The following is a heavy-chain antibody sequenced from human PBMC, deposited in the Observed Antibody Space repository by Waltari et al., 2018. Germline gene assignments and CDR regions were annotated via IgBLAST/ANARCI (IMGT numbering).Heavy chain of an antibody. Sequence: QVQLVQSGAEVKKPGASVKVSCKVSGYTLTELSMHWVRQTPGQGLEWMGGFDPEDGETSYAQKFQGRVTMTEDTSTDTAYMELSSLRSEDTAVYYCASPKLGYCSGGSCRSRAYDYWGQGTLVTVSS. CDR2: FDPEDGET. D-gene: IGHD2-15*01. J-gene: IGHJ4*02. CDR1: GYTLTELS. V-gene: IGHV1-24*01. CDR3: ASPKLGYCSGGSCRSRAYDY.